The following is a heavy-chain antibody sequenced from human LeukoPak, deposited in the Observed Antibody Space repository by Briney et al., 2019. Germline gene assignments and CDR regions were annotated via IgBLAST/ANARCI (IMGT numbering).Heavy chain of an antibody. J-gene: IGHJ4*02. CDR2: ISGSGSNT. CDR1: GFTFYSYA. V-gene: IGHV3-23*01. D-gene: IGHD4-17*01. Sequence: AGGSLRLSCAASGFTFYSYAMTWVRQAPGKGLEWVSSISGSGSNTYYADSVKGRFTISRDNSKNTLYLQMNSLRAEDTAVYYCASPPTVTSISDYWGQGTLVTVSS. CDR3: ASPPTVTSISDY.